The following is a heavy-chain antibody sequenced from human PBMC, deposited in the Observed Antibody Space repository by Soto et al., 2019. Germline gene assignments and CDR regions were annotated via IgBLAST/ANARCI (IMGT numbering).Heavy chain of an antibody. CDR1: GFTFSSYG. J-gene: IGHJ4*02. D-gene: IGHD1-7*01. CDR3: ARLGITGTTTHFDY. V-gene: IGHV3-33*01. Sequence: QVQLVESGGGVVQPGRSLRLSCAASGFTFSSYGMHWVRQAPGKGLEWVAVIWYDGSNKYYADSVKGRFTISRDNSKNTLYLQMNSLRAEDTAVYYCARLGITGTTTHFDYWGQGTLVTVSS. CDR2: IWYDGSNK.